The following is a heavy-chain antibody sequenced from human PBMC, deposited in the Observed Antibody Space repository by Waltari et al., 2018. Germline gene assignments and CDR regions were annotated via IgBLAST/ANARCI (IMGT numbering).Heavy chain of an antibody. V-gene: IGHV4-34*01. Sequence: QVQLQQWGAGLLKPSETLSLTCAVYGGSFSGYYWSWIRQPPGKGLEWIGEINHSGSTNYNPSLKRRVTISVDTSKNQFALKLSSVTAADTAVYYCARGSGAAAGNWFDPWGQGTLVTVSS. CDR1: GGSFSGYY. CDR3: ARGSGAAAGNWFDP. CDR2: INHSGST. D-gene: IGHD6-13*01. J-gene: IGHJ5*02.